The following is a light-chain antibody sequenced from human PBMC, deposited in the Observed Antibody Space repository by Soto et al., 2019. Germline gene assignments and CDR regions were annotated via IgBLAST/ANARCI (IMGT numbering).Light chain of an antibody. CDR3: NSYTTNNAFV. CDR2: DVT. CDR1: SGDIDTYDF. J-gene: IGLJ1*01. V-gene: IGLV2-14*03. Sequence: QPVLTQPAAGSGSPGQSITISCTGTSGDIDTYDFVSWYQVHPGKAPKLMIYDVTYRPSGVSDRFTGSRSDNAASLTISGLQPEDEAVYYCNSYTTNNAFVFGTGTKVTVL.